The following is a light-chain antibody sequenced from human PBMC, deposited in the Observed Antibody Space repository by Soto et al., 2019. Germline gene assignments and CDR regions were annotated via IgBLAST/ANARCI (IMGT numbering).Light chain of an antibody. Sequence: DIQLTQSPSFLSASVGDRVTITCRASQDIANYLAWYQQKPGKAPKFLIYATYTFQSGVQSRFSGGGSGTEFTLTIRSLEPEDFAVYYCNQRSNWPRTFGGGTKVDIK. CDR3: NQRSNWPRT. J-gene: IGKJ4*01. CDR1: QDIANY. V-gene: IGKV1-9*01. CDR2: ATY.